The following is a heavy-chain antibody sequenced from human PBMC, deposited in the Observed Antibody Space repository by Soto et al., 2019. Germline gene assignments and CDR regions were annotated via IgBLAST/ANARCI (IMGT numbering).Heavy chain of an antibody. V-gene: IGHV4-34*01. Sequence: SETQSLTCTVYGGTFRGYDWSWIRQPPGKGLEWIGEINHSGSTNYNPSLKSRVTISVDTSKNQFSLKLSSVTAADTAVYYCARVGITMVRGVTIQYYYYGMDVWGQGTTVTVSS. CDR2: INHSGST. J-gene: IGHJ6*02. CDR1: GGTFRGYD. D-gene: IGHD3-10*01. CDR3: ARVGITMVRGVTIQYYYYGMDV.